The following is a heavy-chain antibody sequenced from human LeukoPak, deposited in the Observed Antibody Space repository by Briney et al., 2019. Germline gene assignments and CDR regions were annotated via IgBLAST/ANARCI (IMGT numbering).Heavy chain of an antibody. CDR2: ISWNSGSI. Sequence: PGRSLRLSCAASGFTFDDYAMHWVRQAPGKGLEWVSGISWNSGSIGYADSVKGRFTISRDNAKNSLYLQMNSLRAEDTALYYCAKDGGYSYGYGFDYWGQGTLVTVS. CDR3: AKDGGYSYGYGFDY. CDR1: GFTFDDYA. V-gene: IGHV3-9*01. D-gene: IGHD5-18*01. J-gene: IGHJ4*02.